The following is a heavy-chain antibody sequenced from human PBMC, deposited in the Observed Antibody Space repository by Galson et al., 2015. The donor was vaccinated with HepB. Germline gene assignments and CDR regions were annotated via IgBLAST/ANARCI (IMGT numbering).Heavy chain of an antibody. D-gene: IGHD4-11*01. CDR1: GYTFTSYG. J-gene: IGHJ5*02. Sequence: SVKVSCKASGYTFTSYGFSWVRQAPGQGLEWMGWISAFNANTNYAQKVQDRVTMTIDKSTSTVYMELRSLRSDDTAVYYCARTSRYCSTSMCFAGVNWFDPWGQGTLVTVSS. CDR2: ISAFNANT. CDR3: ARTSRYCSTSMCFAGVNWFDP. V-gene: IGHV1-18*04.